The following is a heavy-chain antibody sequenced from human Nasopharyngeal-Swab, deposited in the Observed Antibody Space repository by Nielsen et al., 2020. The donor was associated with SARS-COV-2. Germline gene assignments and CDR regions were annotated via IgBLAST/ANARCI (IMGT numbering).Heavy chain of an antibody. J-gene: IGHJ6*02. D-gene: IGHD6-13*01. CDR3: AAAAGTYYYGMDV. CDR2: IVVGSGNT. CDR1: GFTFTSSA. V-gene: IGHV1-58*02. Sequence: SVKVSCKASGFTFTSSAMQWVRQARGQRLEWIGWIVVGSGNTNYAQKFQERVTITRDMSTSTAYMELSSLRSEDTAVYYCAAAAGTYYYGMDVWGQGTTVTVSS.